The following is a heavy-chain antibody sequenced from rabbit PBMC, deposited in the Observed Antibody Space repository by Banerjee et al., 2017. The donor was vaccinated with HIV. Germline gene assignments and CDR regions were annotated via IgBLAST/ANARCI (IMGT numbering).Heavy chain of an antibody. CDR3: AGGGYGAL. V-gene: IGHV1S40*01. CDR2: IGAGSGGAT. CDR1: GFSFSNGYV. Sequence: QSLEESGGDLVKPGASLTLTCTASGFSFSNGYVMCWVRQAPGKGLELIACIGAGSGGATYYASWAKGRFTISKTSSTTVTLQMTSLTAADTATYFCAGGGYGALWGQGTLVTVS. J-gene: IGHJ4*01. D-gene: IGHD1-1*01.